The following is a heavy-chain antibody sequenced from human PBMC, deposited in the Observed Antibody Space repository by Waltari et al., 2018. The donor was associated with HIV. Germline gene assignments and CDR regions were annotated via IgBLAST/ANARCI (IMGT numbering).Heavy chain of an antibody. Sequence: EVQLVESGGGLVQPGESLRLSCAASGFPFSGHWMSWVRQAPGKGLEWVANIKPDGSETYYVDSVKGRFTISRDNAKTSLYLQMNSLRAEDTAVYFCAREYFYESSGYYYRSTFDYWGQGTLVTVSS. CDR1: GFPFSGHW. D-gene: IGHD3-22*01. J-gene: IGHJ4*02. CDR3: AREYFYESSGYYYRSTFDY. CDR2: IKPDGSET. V-gene: IGHV3-7*01.